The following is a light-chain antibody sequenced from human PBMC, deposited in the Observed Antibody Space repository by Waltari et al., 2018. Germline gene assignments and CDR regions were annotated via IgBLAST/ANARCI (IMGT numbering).Light chain of an antibody. CDR2: AAS. J-gene: IGKJ4*01. CDR3: LQDYNYPLT. V-gene: IGKV1-6*01. Sequence: AIQMTQSPSSLSASVGDSVPITCRASQGIRNDLGWYQQKPGKAPKLLIYAASSLQSGVPSRFSGSGSGTDFTLTISSLQPEDFATYYCLQDYNYPLTFGGGTKVEIK. CDR1: QGIRND.